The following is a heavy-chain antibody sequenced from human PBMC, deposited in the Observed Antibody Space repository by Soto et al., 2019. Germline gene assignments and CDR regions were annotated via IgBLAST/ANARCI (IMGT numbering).Heavy chain of an antibody. CDR1: GGTFSSYA. J-gene: IGHJ5*02. CDR3: ARDNGDYARPNWFDP. V-gene: IGHV1-69*06. CDR2: IIPIFGTA. D-gene: IGHD6-6*01. Sequence: GASVKVSCKASGGTFSSYAISWVRQAPGQGLEWMGGIIPIFGTANYAQKFQGRVTITADKSTSTAYMELSSLRSEDTAVYSCARDNGDYARPNWFDPWGQGTLVTVSS.